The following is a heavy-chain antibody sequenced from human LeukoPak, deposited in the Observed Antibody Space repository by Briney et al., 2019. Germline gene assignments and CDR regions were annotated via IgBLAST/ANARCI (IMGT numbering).Heavy chain of an antibody. D-gene: IGHD3-3*01. CDR2: IYGGGST. V-gene: IGHV4-39*02. J-gene: IGHJ3*02. CDR1: GGSISRSNYY. CDR3: ARCHTVFGAVPFFDAYDI. Sequence: PSETLSLTCTVSGGSISRSNYYWGWIRQPPGKGLEWLGNIYGGGSTFYNPSLKSRITISVDTSKNHFSLKLTSVTAADTAMYYCARCHTVFGAVPFFDAYDIWGQGTMVPVSS.